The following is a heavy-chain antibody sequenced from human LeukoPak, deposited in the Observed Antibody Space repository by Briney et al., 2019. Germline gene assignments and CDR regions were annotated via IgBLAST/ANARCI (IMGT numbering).Heavy chain of an antibody. CDR2: IDHSGST. V-gene: IGHV4-34*01. CDR3: ASYDYVWGSYRAFDI. J-gene: IGHJ3*02. D-gene: IGHD3-16*02. Sequence: SETLSLTYAVYGGSFNGYYWSWIRQPPGKGLEWIGEIDHSGSTNYNPSLKSRVTISVDTSKNQFSLKLSSVTAADTAVYYCASYDYVWGSYRAFDIWGQGTMVTVSS. CDR1: GGSFNGYY.